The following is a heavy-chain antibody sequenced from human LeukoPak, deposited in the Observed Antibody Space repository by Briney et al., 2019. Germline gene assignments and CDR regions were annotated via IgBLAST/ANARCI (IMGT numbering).Heavy chain of an antibody. Sequence: SETLSLTCTVSGGSISSYYWSWIRQPPGKGLEWIGHIYYSGSTNYNPSLKSRVTISVDTSKDQFSLKLSSVTAADTAVYYCARRGSDAFDIWGQGTMVTVSS. CDR3: ARRGSDAFDI. J-gene: IGHJ3*02. D-gene: IGHD3-10*01. CDR1: GGSISSYY. CDR2: IYYSGST. V-gene: IGHV4-59*01.